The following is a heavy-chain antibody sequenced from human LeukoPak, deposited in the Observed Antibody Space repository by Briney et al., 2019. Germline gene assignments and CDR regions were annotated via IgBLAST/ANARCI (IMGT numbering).Heavy chain of an antibody. Sequence: PSETLSLTCTVSGGSISSSDYYWGWIRQPPGKGLEWIGSIYYSVTTYYNPSLKSRVTISVDTSKNQFSLKLNSVTAADTAVYYCARNDYVWGSYRYTGPYYFDYWGQGTLVTVSS. CDR2: IYYSVTT. D-gene: IGHD3-16*02. J-gene: IGHJ4*02. CDR1: GGSISSSDYY. CDR3: ARNDYVWGSYRYTGPYYFDY. V-gene: IGHV4-39*07.